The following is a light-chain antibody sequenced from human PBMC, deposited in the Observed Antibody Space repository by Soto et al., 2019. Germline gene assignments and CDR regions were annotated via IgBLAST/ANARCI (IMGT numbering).Light chain of an antibody. Sequence: QSVLTQPPSVSGAPGQSVTISCTGSSSNIGAGSDVHWYQHLPGTAPKLLIYGNNKRPSGVPDRFSGSKSGTSASLAITGLQADDEANYYCQSHDSSLNSWVFGGGTKLTV. J-gene: IGLJ3*02. CDR3: QSHDSSLNSWV. V-gene: IGLV1-40*01. CDR1: SSNIGAGSD. CDR2: GNN.